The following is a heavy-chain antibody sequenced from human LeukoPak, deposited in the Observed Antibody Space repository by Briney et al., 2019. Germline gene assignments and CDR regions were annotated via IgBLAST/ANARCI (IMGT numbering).Heavy chain of an antibody. CDR1: GFTFSSYA. J-gene: IGHJ4*02. Sequence: GGSLRLSCAASGFTFSSYAMSWVRQAPGEGLEWVSAISGSGGSTYYADSVKGRFTISRDNSKNTMYLQMNSLRAEDTAVYYCANALFDWSPPRDYWGQGTLVTVSS. CDR2: ISGSGGST. CDR3: ANALFDWSPPRDY. D-gene: IGHD3-9*01. V-gene: IGHV3-23*01.